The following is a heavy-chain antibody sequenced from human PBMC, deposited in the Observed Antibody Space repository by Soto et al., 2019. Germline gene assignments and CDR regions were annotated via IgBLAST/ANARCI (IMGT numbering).Heavy chain of an antibody. Sequence: QVQLVQSGAEVKKPGASVKVSCKSSGYTFTSYGISWVRQAPGQGLEWMGWISGYNGNTNYAQNLQGRVTMTTDTSTSTAYMELRSLRSDDTAVYYCASDPVGAPPGGAFDIWGQGTMVTVSS. D-gene: IGHD1-26*01. V-gene: IGHV1-18*01. CDR1: GYTFTSYG. CDR3: ASDPVGAPPGGAFDI. CDR2: ISGYNGNT. J-gene: IGHJ3*02.